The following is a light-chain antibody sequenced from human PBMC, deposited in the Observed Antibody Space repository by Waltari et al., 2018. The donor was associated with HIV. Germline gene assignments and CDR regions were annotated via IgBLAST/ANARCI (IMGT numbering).Light chain of an antibody. V-gene: IGLV2-14*01. CDR2: EVS. J-gene: IGLJ1*01. CDR3: SSYTSSSTQV. Sequence: QSALTQPASVSGSPGQSITISCTGTRSDVGGYNYVTWYQQHPGKAPKLMIYEVSNRPSGVSNRFSGSKSGNTASLTISGLQADDEADYYCSSYTSSSTQVFGTGTKVTVL. CDR1: RSDVGGYNY.